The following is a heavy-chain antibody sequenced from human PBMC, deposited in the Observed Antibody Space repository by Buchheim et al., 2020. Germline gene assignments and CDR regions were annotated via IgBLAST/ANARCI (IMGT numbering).Heavy chain of an antibody. CDR1: GFPFSIYW. CDR3: VRDMYGSGDY. Sequence: EVQLVESGGGLVQPGGSLRLSCSAPGFPFSIYWMHWVRQAPGKGLAWVSHINREGTTTNYADSVWGLFTLSRDNGKNTLYLQMNNLRAEDTAVYYCVRDMYGSGDYWGQGTL. V-gene: IGHV3-74*01. D-gene: IGHD3-10*01. J-gene: IGHJ4*02. CDR2: INREGTTT.